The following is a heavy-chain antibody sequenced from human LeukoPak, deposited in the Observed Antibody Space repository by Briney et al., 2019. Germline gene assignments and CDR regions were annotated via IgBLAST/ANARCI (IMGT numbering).Heavy chain of an antibody. CDR3: ASRIAAAGIL. CDR1: GFTFSSYS. V-gene: IGHV3-21*01. Sequence: GGSLRLSCAASGFTFSSYSMNWVRQAPGKGLEWVSSISSSSSYIYYADSVKGRFTISRDNAKNSLYLQMNSLGAEDTAVYYCASRIAAAGILWGQGTLVTVSS. D-gene: IGHD6-13*01. CDR2: ISSSSSYI. J-gene: IGHJ4*02.